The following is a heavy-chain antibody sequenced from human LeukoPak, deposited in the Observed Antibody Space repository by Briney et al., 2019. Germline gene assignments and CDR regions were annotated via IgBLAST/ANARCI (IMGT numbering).Heavy chain of an antibody. CDR3: ARDYSSSWYWFWASSRFWFDP. Sequence: ASVKVSCKASGYTFTSYAMNWVRQAPGQGLEWMGWINTNTGNPTYAQGFTGRFVFSLDTSVSTAYLQISSLKAEDTAVYYCARDYSSSWYWFWASSRFWFDPWGKGTLVTVSS. J-gene: IGHJ5*02. CDR2: INTNTGNP. V-gene: IGHV7-4-1*02. D-gene: IGHD6-13*01. CDR1: GYTFTSYA.